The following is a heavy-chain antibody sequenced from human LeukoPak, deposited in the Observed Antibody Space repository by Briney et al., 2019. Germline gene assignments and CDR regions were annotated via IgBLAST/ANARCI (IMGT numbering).Heavy chain of an antibody. CDR3: ARILEGDDY. Sequence: GGSLRLSCSPSGFTFSSYSINWVRQAPGKGREWVSSISSSSSYIYYADSVKGRFTISRDNAMNSLYLQMNSLRDEDTAVYYCARILEGDDYWGLGTLVTVSS. D-gene: IGHD3-16*01. V-gene: IGHV3-21*01. J-gene: IGHJ4*02. CDR1: GFTFSSYS. CDR2: ISSSSSYI.